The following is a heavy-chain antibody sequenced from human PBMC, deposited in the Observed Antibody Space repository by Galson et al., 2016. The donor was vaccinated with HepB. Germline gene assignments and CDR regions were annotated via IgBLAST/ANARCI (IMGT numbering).Heavy chain of an antibody. D-gene: IGHD2-2*01. V-gene: IGHV3-33*06. CDR2: IWYDGNNK. CDR1: GFAFSTFG. J-gene: IGHJ6*02. Sequence: SLRLSCAASGFAFSTFGMHWVRQAPGKGLEWPAVIWYDGNNKYYLNSVKGRFTISKDNSKNMLYLQLSSLRVEDTAVYYCAKGLAYCSGTSCLSYSDSPGGGMDVWGQGTTVTVSS. CDR3: AKGLAYCSGTSCLSYSDSPGGGMDV.